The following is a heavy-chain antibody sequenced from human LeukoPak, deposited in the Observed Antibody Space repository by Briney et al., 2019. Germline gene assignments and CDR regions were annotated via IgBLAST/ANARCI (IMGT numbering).Heavy chain of an antibody. Sequence: SETLSLTCTVSGGSISSSSYYWGWIRQPPGKGLEWIGSIYYSGSTYYNPSLKSRVTISVDTSKNQFSLKLSSVTAADTAVYYCARDVRIQLWLRMATIWTNYFDYWGQGTLVTVSS. CDR2: IYYSGST. CDR1: GGSISSSSYY. J-gene: IGHJ4*02. CDR3: ARDVRIQLWLRMATIWTNYFDY. V-gene: IGHV4-39*07. D-gene: IGHD5-18*01.